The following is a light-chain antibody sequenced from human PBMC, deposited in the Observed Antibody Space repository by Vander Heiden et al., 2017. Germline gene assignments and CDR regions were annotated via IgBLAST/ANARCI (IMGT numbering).Light chain of an antibody. V-gene: IGKV4-1*01. Sequence: DIVVNQSPDSLAVSLGERATINCKSSQSVLYSSNNKNYLAWYQQKPGQPPKLLIYWASTRESGVPDRLSGSGSGTDFTLTISSLQAEDVAVYYCQQYYSTPYTFGQGTKLEIK. J-gene: IGKJ2*01. CDR2: WAS. CDR1: QSVLYSSNNKNY. CDR3: QQYYSTPYT.